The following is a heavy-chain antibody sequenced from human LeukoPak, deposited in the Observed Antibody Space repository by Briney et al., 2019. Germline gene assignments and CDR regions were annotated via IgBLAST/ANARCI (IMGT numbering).Heavy chain of an antibody. D-gene: IGHD6-19*01. Sequence: ASVKVSCKASGGTFSSYAISWVRQAPGQGLGWMGRIIPIFGTANYAQKFQGRVTITADESTSTAYMELSSLRSEDTAVYYCARGGLGHYYYYYGMDVWGQGTTVTVSS. V-gene: IGHV1-69*13. CDR1: GGTFSSYA. J-gene: IGHJ6*02. CDR3: ARGGLGHYYYYYGMDV. CDR2: IIPIFGTA.